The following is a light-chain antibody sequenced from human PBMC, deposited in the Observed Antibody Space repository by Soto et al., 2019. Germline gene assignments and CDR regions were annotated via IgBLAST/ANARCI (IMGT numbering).Light chain of an antibody. CDR3: QHNGRS. J-gene: IGKJ5*01. CDR2: AAS. Sequence: EIVMTQSPATLSVSPGERATLSCRASQSVSIKLAWYQQKPGQAPRLLIYAASTRATGISDRFSGSGSGTDFTLVISRLDPDDFAVYYCQHNGRSFGQGTRLEIK. V-gene: IGKV3D-15*01. CDR1: QSVSIK.